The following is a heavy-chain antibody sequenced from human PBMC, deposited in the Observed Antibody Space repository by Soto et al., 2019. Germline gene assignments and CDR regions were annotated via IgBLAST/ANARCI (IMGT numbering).Heavy chain of an antibody. Sequence: SETLSLTCAVSGGSISSGGYSWSWIRQPPGKGLEWIGYIYHSGSTYYNPSLKSRVTISVDTSKNQFSLKLSFGTAADTAVYYWASRGTRGRAPLFAPWGQGTLVTVSS. CDR2: IYHSGST. V-gene: IGHV4-30-2*05. CDR1: GGSISSGGYS. J-gene: IGHJ5*02. CDR3: ASRGTRGRAPLFAP. D-gene: IGHD1-26*01.